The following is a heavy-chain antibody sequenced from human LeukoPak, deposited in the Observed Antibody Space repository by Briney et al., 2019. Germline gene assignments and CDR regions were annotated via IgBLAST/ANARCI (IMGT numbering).Heavy chain of an antibody. CDR1: GFTFDDYG. CDR3: ARGSYYDILTGYHN. J-gene: IGHJ4*02. Sequence: GGSLRLSCAASGFTFDDYGMSWVRQAPGEGLEWVSGINWNGGSTGYADSVKGRFTISRDNAKNSLYLQMNSLRAEDTALYYCARGSYYDILTGYHNWGQGTLVTVSS. D-gene: IGHD3-9*01. CDR2: INWNGGST. V-gene: IGHV3-20*04.